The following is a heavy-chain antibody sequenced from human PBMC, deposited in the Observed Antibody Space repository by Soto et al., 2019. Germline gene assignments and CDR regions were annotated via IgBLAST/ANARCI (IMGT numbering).Heavy chain of an antibody. CDR1: GGSISSYY. CDR3: AREGDVGWTGWFDP. J-gene: IGHJ5*02. V-gene: IGHV4-59*01. D-gene: IGHD3-16*01. CDR2: IYYSGSN. Sequence: QVQLQESGPGLVTPSETLSLTCTVSGGSISSYYWSWIRQPPGKGLEWIGYIYYSGSNNYNPSLKSRVTIAVDTSKNQFSLKLSSVTAADTAVYYCAREGDVGWTGWFDPWGQGTLVTVSS.